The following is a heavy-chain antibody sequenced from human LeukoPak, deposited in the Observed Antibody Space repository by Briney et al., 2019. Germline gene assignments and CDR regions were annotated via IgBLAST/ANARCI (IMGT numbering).Heavy chain of an antibody. CDR3: ARAVASYNWFDP. V-gene: IGHV4-59*01. CDR1: GGSISSYY. CDR2: ICYSGST. Sequence: SETLSLTCTVSGGSISSYYWSWIRQPPGKGLEWIGYICYSGSTNYNPSLKSRVTISVDTSKNQFSLKLSSVTAADTAVYYCARAVASYNWFDPWGQGTLVTVSS. J-gene: IGHJ5*02. D-gene: IGHD6-19*01.